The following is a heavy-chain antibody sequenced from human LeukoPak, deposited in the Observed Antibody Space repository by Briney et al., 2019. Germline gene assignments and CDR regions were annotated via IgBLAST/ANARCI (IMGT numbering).Heavy chain of an antibody. Sequence: ASVKVSCKASGYTFTDYYMHWVRQAPGQGLEWMGWINPNSGGTNYAQKFQGRVTMTRDTSISTAYMELSRLRSDDTAVYYCARDSSAGDNWFDPWGQGTLVTVSS. CDR2: INPNSGGT. CDR1: GYTFTDYY. D-gene: IGHD6-25*01. CDR3: ARDSSAGDNWFDP. J-gene: IGHJ5*02. V-gene: IGHV1-2*02.